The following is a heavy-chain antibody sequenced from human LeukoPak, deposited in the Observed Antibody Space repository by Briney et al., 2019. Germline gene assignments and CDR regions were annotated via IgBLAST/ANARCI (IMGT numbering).Heavy chain of an antibody. V-gene: IGHV3-48*02. CDR1: GFTFTSYS. D-gene: IGHD6-13*01. CDR3: ARDLGYSSSWGYRLDP. CDR2: IDSSSTTV. J-gene: IGHJ5*02. Sequence: PGGSLRLSCAASGFTFTSYSMNWVRQAPGKGLEWVSYIDSSSTTVLYADSVKGRFTISRDNAKNSLFLQMNSLRDEDTAVYYCARDLGYSSSWGYRLDPWGQGTLVTVSS.